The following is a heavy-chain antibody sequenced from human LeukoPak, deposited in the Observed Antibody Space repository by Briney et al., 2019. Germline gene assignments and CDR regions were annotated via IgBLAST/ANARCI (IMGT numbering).Heavy chain of an antibody. CDR2: ISAYNGNT. D-gene: IGHD3-16*01. CDR3: ARDRLRGGYYYGLDV. Sequence: ASVKVSCKASGYTXTSYGISWVRQAPGQGLEWMGWISAYNGNTNFAQKLQGRVTMTTDTSTSTAYMELRSLTSDDTAVYYCARDRLRGGYYYGLDVWGQGTTVTVSS. V-gene: IGHV1-18*01. CDR1: GYTXTSYG. J-gene: IGHJ6*02.